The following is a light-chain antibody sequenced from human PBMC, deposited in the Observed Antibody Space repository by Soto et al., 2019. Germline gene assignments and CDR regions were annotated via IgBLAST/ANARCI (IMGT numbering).Light chain of an antibody. CDR1: SSDVGAYNY. CDR2: EVR. V-gene: IGLV2-14*01. J-gene: IGLJ1*01. Sequence: QSVLTQPASVSLSPGQSITISCTGTSSDVGAYNYVSWYQHNAGKAPKLMIYEVRKRPSGVSNRFSGSKSGNTASLTISGLQPEDEADYYCTSYTSRSALYVFGTGTKVTVL. CDR3: TSYTSRSALYV.